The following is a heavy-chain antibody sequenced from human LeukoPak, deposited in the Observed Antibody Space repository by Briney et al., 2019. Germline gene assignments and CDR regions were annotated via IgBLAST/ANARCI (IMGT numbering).Heavy chain of an antibody. D-gene: IGHD1-26*01. V-gene: IGHV4-39*07. CDR1: GGSISSSSYY. J-gene: IGHJ1*01. CDR3: ARDPIVGATISEYFQH. CDR2: IYYSGST. Sequence: PSETLSLTCTVSGGSISSSSYYWGWIRQPPGKGLEWIGSIYYSGSTYYNPSLKSRVTISVDTSKNEFSLKLRSVTAADTAVYYCARDPIVGATISEYFQHWGQGTLVTVSS.